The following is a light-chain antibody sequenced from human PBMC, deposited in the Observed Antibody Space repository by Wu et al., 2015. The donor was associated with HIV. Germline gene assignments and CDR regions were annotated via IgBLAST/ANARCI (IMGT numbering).Light chain of an antibody. Sequence: DTVLTQSPGTLSLSPGERATLSCRASQTVTSTSLAWYQQKPGQAPRLLIYGTSSRATGIPDRFSGSGSGTDFTLTISRLEPEDFAIYYCQQYGSSSTWTFGQGTKVEIK. CDR2: GTS. J-gene: IGKJ1*01. CDR3: QQYGSSSTWT. CDR1: QTVTSTS. V-gene: IGKV3-20*01.